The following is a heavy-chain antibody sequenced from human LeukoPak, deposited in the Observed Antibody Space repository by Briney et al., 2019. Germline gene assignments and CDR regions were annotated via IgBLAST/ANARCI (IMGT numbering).Heavy chain of an antibody. Sequence: SETLSLTCAVSGGSVSGHYWDWIRQPPGKGLEWIGYIYASGSANYHPSLKSRVTISLDTSENHVSLRLTSVIAEARAVYYCAREAPGGSGWTYFDYWGQGSLVTVSS. V-gene: IGHV4-59*02. J-gene: IGHJ4*02. CDR2: IYASGSA. CDR3: AREAPGGSGWTYFDY. CDR1: GGSVSGHY. D-gene: IGHD6-19*01.